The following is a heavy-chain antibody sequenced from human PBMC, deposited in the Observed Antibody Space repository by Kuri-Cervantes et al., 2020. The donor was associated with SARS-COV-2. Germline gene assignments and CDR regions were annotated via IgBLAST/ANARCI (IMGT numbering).Heavy chain of an antibody. D-gene: IGHD3-3*01. V-gene: IGHV4-34*01. Sequence: GSLRLSCAVYGGSFSGYYWSWIRQPPGKGLEWIGEINHSGSTNYNPSLKNRVTISVDTSKNQFSLKLSSVTAADTAVYYCARRGFTIFGVVITNWFDPWGQGTLVTVSS. CDR3: ARRGFTIFGVVITNWFDP. CDR1: GGSFSGYY. J-gene: IGHJ5*02. CDR2: INHSGST.